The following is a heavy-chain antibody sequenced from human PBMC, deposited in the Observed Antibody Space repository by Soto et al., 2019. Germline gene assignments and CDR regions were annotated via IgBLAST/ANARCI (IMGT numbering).Heavy chain of an antibody. Sequence: ETLSLTCTVSGGSISSYYWSWIRQPPGKGLEWIGYIYYSGSTNYNPSLKSRVTISVDTSKNQFSLKLSSVTAADTAVYYCATGPKGDYGDERSWFDPWGQGTLVTVSS. D-gene: IGHD4-17*01. CDR2: IYYSGST. CDR3: ATGPKGDYGDERSWFDP. CDR1: GGSISSYY. V-gene: IGHV4-59*01. J-gene: IGHJ5*02.